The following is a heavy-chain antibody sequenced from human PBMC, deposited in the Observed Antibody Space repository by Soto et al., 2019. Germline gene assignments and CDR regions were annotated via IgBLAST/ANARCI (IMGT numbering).Heavy chain of an antibody. CDR1: GFSFSHYA. CDR3: LSPHPDSCNAFDR. V-gene: IGHV3-30-3*01. J-gene: IGHJ5*02. D-gene: IGHD3-22*01. Sequence: GGSLRLSCAAAGFSFSHYAMHWVRQPPGKGLEWVALISYDGDNRYFSDSVRGRFTISRDNYKTTVHLEMNDLRLDDTATYYGLSPHPDSCNAFDRWGRGPLVRVS. CDR2: ISYDGDNR.